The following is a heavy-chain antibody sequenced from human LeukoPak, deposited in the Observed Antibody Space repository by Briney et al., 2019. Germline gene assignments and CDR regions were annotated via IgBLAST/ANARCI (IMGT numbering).Heavy chain of an antibody. Sequence: GGSLRLSCAASGFTFSNYGLHWVRQAPGKGLEWVAFILYDGSNKYYGDSVKGRFTISRDNSKNTLYLQMNSLRAEDTAVYYCARDLLGYNYYMDVWGKGTTVTVSS. J-gene: IGHJ6*03. V-gene: IGHV3-30*02. CDR3: ARDLLGYNYYMDV. D-gene: IGHD3-16*01. CDR2: ILYDGSNK. CDR1: GFTFSNYG.